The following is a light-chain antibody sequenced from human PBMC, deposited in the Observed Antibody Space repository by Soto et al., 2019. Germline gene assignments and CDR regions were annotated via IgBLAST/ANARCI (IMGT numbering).Light chain of an antibody. V-gene: IGLV2-14*01. CDR2: EVS. CDR3: TSYTSSSPYV. J-gene: IGLJ1*01. CDR1: RSDVGGYNY. Sequence: QSALTQPASVSGSPGQSITISCTGTRSDVGGYNYVSWYQQHPGKAPRLIIYEVSRRPSGISNRLSGSKSGNTASLTISGLQAVDEADYYCTSYTSSSPYVFGTGTKLTVL.